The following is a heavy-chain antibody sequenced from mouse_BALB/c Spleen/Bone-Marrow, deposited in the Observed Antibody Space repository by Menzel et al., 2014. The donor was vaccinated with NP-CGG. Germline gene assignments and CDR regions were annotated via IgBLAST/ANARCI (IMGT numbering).Heavy chain of an antibody. CDR3: ASQAPFYGYDAGFTY. V-gene: IGHV1-15*01. D-gene: IGHD2-14*01. J-gene: IGHJ3*01. CDR1: GFTFTDYE. CDR2: IDPETGGT. Sequence: VQLQQSGAELVRPGASVTLSCKAAGFTFTDYEMHWVKRTPVHGLEWIGGIDPETGGTAYNQKFQGKATLTADKSSNTAYMGLRSLQSKNSTVYFCASQAPFYGYDAGFTYWGQGTLLTASA.